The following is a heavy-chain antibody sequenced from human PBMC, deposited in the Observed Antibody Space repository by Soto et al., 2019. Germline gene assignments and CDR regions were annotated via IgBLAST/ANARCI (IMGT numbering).Heavy chain of an antibody. V-gene: IGHV1-69*13. Sequence: ASVKVSCKASGGTFSSYAISWVRQAPGQGLEWMGGIIPIFGKANSDKKFQGRVRITADESTSTAYMELSSLRSEDTAVYYCASVDTAIASLSIRYFQHWGQGTLVTVSS. J-gene: IGHJ1*01. CDR1: GGTFSSYA. CDR2: IIPIFGKA. D-gene: IGHD5-18*01. CDR3: ASVDTAIASLSIRYFQH.